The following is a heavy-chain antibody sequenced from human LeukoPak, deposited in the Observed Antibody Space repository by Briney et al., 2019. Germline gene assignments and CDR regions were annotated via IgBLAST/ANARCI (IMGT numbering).Heavy chain of an antibody. D-gene: IGHD5-12*01. CDR3: ASSWIGGSY. V-gene: IGHV4-34*01. J-gene: IGHJ4*02. CDR2: INHSGST. Sequence: PSETLSLTCAVYGGSFSGYYWGWIRQPPVKGLEWIGEINHSGSTNYNPSLKSRVTISVDTSKNQFSLKLSSVTAADTAVYYCASSWIGGSYWGQGTLVTVSS. CDR1: GGSFSGYY.